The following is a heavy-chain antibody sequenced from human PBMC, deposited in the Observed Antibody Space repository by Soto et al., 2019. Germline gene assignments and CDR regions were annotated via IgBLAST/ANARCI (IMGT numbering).Heavy chain of an antibody. CDR3: AKDYGMTVTNSQYYYYGMDV. CDR1: GFTFDDYA. J-gene: IGHJ6*02. V-gene: IGHV3-43D*03. D-gene: IGHD4-17*01. CDR2: ISWDGGST. Sequence: GGSLRLSCAASGFTFDDYAMHWVRQAPGKGLEWVSLISWDGGSTYYADSVKGRFTISRDNSKNSLYLQMNSLRAEDTALYYCAKDYGMTVTNSQYYYYGMDVWGQGTTVTVSS.